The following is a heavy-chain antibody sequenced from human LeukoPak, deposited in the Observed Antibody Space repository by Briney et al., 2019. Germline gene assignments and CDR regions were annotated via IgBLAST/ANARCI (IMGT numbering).Heavy chain of an antibody. CDR2: ISAYNGNT. D-gene: IGHD5-24*01. J-gene: IGHJ3*02. CDR1: GYTFTSYG. V-gene: IGHV1-18*01. Sequence: GASVKVSCKASGYTFTSYGISWVRQAPGQGLEWMGWISAYNGNTNYAQKLQGRVTMTTDTSTSTAYMGLRSLRSDDTAVYYCARVNRDGYNFDAFDIWGQGTMVTVSS. CDR3: ARVNRDGYNFDAFDI.